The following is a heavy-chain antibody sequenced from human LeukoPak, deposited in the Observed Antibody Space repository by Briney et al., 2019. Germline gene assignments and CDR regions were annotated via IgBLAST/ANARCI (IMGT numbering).Heavy chain of an antibody. D-gene: IGHD3-22*01. CDR1: GGTFSSYV. CDR2: LIPMFGTA. Sequence: SVKVSCKASGGTFSSYVISWVRQAPGQGLEWMGGLIPMFGTANYAQKFQGRVTITADKSTSTAYMELSSLRSKDTAVYYCASSRRGYYYDSSGYSFDYWGQGTLVTVSS. J-gene: IGHJ4*02. V-gene: IGHV1-69*06. CDR3: ASSRRGYYYDSSGYSFDY.